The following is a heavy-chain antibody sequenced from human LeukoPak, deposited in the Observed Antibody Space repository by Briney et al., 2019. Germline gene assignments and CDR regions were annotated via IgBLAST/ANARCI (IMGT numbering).Heavy chain of an antibody. V-gene: IGHV3-48*01. D-gene: IGHD3-22*01. CDR2: ISSSTTTM. CDR3: ARGRHYYDSSVNRGADY. CDR1: GFSFYTYS. J-gene: IGHJ4*02. Sequence: GRSLRLSCAASGFSFYTYSMDWVRQAPGKGLEWVSYISSSTTTMLYADSAKGRFTISRDNAKNSLYLQMDSLRAEDTAVYYCARGRHYYDSSVNRGADYWGQGTLVTVSS.